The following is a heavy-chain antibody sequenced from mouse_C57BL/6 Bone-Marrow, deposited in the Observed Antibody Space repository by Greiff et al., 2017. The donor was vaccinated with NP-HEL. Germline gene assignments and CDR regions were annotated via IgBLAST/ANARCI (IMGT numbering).Heavy chain of an antibody. V-gene: IGHV1-4*01. CDR3: ARSGCGSSPWFAY. CDR2: INPSSGYT. Sequence: VQLQQSGAELARPGASVKMSCKASGYTFTSYTMHWVKQRPGQGLEWIGYINPSSGYTKYNQKFKDKATLTADKSSSTAYMQLSSLTSEDSAVYYGARSGCGSSPWFAYWGQGTLVTVSA. CDR1: GYTFTSYT. J-gene: IGHJ3*01. D-gene: IGHD1-1*01.